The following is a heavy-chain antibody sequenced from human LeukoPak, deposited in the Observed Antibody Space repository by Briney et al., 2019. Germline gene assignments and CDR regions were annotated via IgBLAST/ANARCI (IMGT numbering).Heavy chain of an antibody. CDR3: AKDPFLRFLEWLPSSWFDP. Sequence: GGSLRLSCAASGFTFDDYAMHWVRQAPGKGLEWVSGISWNSASIGYADSVKGRFTISRDNAKNSLYLQMNSLRAEDTAVYYCAKDPFLRFLEWLPSSWFDPWGQGTLVTVSS. CDR2: ISWNSASI. D-gene: IGHD3-3*01. J-gene: IGHJ5*02. V-gene: IGHV3-9*01. CDR1: GFTFDDYA.